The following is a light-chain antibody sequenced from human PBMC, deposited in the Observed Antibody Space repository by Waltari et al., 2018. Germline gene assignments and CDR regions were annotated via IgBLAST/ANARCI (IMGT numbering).Light chain of an antibody. CDR3: GQGTHLPYS. CDR1: QSLVHSNGNTY. V-gene: IGKV2-30*02. CDR2: EVS. J-gene: IGKJ2*03. Sequence: DVVMTQSPLSLPITPGQPASISCRSSQSLVHSNGNTYLSWYQQKPGQPPRRLIYEVSNQDSGVPDRFSGSGAGTDFTLKISRVEAEDVGIYYCGQGTHLPYSFGRGTKVEIK.